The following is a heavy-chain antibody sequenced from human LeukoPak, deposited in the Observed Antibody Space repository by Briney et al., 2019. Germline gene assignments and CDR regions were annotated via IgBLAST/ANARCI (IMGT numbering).Heavy chain of an antibody. J-gene: IGHJ2*01. Sequence: TSETLSLTCAVYGGSFSGYYWSWIRQPPGKGLEWIGEINHSGSSYYNPSLKSRVTISVDTFKNQLSLKLNSVTAADTAVYYCARPMVRGTPHKYWHFDLWGRGTLVTVSS. CDR2: INHSGSS. D-gene: IGHD3-10*01. CDR3: ARPMVRGTPHKYWHFDL. CDR1: GGSFSGYY. V-gene: IGHV4-34*01.